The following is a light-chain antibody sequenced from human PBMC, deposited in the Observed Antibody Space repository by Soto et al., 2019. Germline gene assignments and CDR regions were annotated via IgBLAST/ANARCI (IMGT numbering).Light chain of an antibody. Sequence: DIQLTQSPSFLSASVGDRVTITCRASQGISSYLAWYQQKPGKAPKLLIYAASTLQSGVPSRFSGSGSGTEFTLTISSLQPEDFATYYCQQLNSYAFFVPGTQVAIK. CDR1: QGISSY. CDR2: AAS. V-gene: IGKV1-9*01. CDR3: QQLNSYAF. J-gene: IGKJ3*01.